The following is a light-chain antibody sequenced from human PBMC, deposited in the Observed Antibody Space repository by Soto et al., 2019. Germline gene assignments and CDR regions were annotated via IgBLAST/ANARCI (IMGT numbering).Light chain of an antibody. V-gene: IGKV3-11*01. CDR2: DAS. J-gene: IGKJ5*01. Sequence: EIVMTQSPATLSVSPGERATLSCRASQSVSSYLAWYQQKPGQAPRLLIYDASNRATGIPARFSGSGSGTDFTLTISSLEPEDFAVYYCQQRSNWPPSITFGQGTRLEI. CDR3: QQRSNWPPSIT. CDR1: QSVSSY.